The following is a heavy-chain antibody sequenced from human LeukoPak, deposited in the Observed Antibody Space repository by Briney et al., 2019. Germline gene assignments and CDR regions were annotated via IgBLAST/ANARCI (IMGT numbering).Heavy chain of an antibody. CDR3: ARKYYDILTGYSPFDY. CDR1: GFTFSSYS. D-gene: IGHD3-9*01. V-gene: IGHV3-21*01. CDR2: ISSSSSYI. J-gene: IGHJ4*02. Sequence: GGSLRLSCAASGFTFSSYSMNWVRQAPGKGLEWVSSISSSSSYIYYADSVKGRFTISRDNAKNSLYLQMNSLRAEDTAVYYCARKYYDILTGYSPFDYWGQGTLVTVSS.